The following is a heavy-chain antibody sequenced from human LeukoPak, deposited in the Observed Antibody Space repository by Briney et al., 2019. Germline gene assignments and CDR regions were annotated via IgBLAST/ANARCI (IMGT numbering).Heavy chain of an antibody. CDR3: ARGVIRHDY. J-gene: IGHJ4*02. V-gene: IGHV4-34*01. D-gene: IGHD3-16*02. Sequence: PGGSLRLSCAASGFTFSSYSMNWIRQPPGKGLEWIGEINHSGSTNYNPSLKSRVTISLDTSKNQFSLRLTSVTAADTAVYYCARGVIRHDYWGQGTLVTVSS. CDR1: GFTFSSYS. CDR2: INHSGST.